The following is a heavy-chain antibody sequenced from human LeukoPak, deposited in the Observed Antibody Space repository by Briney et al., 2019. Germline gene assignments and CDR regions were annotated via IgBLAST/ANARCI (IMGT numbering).Heavy chain of an antibody. D-gene: IGHD1-26*01. CDR3: ARIIVGATLNAFDI. Sequence: SETLSLTCTVSGGSISSYYWSWIRQPPGKGLEWIGYIYYSGSTNYNPSLKSRVTISVDRSKNQFSLKLSSVTAADTAVYYCARIIVGATLNAFDIWGQGTMVTVSS. J-gene: IGHJ3*02. CDR2: IYYSGST. CDR1: GGSISSYY. V-gene: IGHV4-59*12.